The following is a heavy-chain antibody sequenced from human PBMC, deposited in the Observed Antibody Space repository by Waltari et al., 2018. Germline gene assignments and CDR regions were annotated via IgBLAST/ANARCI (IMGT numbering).Heavy chain of an antibody. CDR1: GFTFSSYS. D-gene: IGHD3-3*01. CDR2: ISSSSYI. Sequence: EVQLVESGGGLVKPGGSLRLSCAASGFTFSSYSMNWVRQAPGTGLEWVSSISSSSYIYYADSVKGRFTISRDNAKNSLYLQMNSLRAEDTAVYYCARDVEGAYYDFWSGYSGRRLNAFDIWGQGTMVTVSS. V-gene: IGHV3-21*01. J-gene: IGHJ3*02. CDR3: ARDVEGAYYDFWSGYSGRRLNAFDI.